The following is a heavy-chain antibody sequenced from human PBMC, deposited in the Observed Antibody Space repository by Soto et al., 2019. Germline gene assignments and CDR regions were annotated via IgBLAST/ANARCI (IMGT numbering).Heavy chain of an antibody. CDR1: GYSFTSYW. J-gene: IGHJ6*02. CDR2: IYPGDSDT. Sequence: GESLKISCKGSGYSFTSYWIGWVRQMPGKGLEWMGIIYPGDSDTRYSPSFQGQVTISADKSLRTAYLQWTSLKASDTALYYCARTRSFTLGFYYDGMDVWGQGTTVTVSS. CDR3: ARTRSFTLGFYYDGMDV. V-gene: IGHV5-51*01. D-gene: IGHD6-6*01.